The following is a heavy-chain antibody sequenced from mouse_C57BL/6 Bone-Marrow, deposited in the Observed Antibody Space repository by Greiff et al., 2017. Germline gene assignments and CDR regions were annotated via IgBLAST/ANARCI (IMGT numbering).Heavy chain of an antibody. Sequence: QVQLQQSGTELVKPGASVKLSCKASGYTFTSYWMHWVKQRPGQGLEWIGNINPSNGGTNYNEKFKSKATLTVDKSSSTAYMQLSSLTSEDSAVYYCARLGVDGYLWFAYWGQGTLVTVSA. CDR1: GYTFTSYW. V-gene: IGHV1-53*01. D-gene: IGHD2-3*01. CDR2: INPSNGGT. J-gene: IGHJ3*01. CDR3: ARLGVDGYLWFAY.